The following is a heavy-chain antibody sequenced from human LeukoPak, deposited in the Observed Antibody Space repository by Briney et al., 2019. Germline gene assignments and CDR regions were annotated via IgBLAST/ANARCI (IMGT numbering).Heavy chain of an antibody. CDR1: GGTFSSYA. Sequence: ASVKVSCKASGGTFSSYAISWVRQAPGQGLEWMGGIIPIFGTANYAQKFQGRVTITADESTSTAYMELSSLRSEDTAVYYCARDCYGSGSSFDYWGQGTLVTVSS. V-gene: IGHV1-69*13. CDR3: ARDCYGSGSSFDY. CDR2: IIPIFGTA. D-gene: IGHD3-10*01. J-gene: IGHJ4*02.